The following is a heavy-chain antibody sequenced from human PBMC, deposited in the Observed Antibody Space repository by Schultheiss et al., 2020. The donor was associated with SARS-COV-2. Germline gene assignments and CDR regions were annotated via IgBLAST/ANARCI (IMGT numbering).Heavy chain of an antibody. Sequence: GGSLRLSCKASGYTFTSYGISWVRQAPGQGLEWMGWVNPNSGGTNYAQKFQGRVTMTRDTSISTAYMELTRLTSDDTAVYYCARKRAVIVTPGLDYWGQGTLVTVSS. CDR2: VNPNSGGT. D-gene: IGHD4-17*01. V-gene: IGHV1-2*02. J-gene: IGHJ4*02. CDR3: ARKRAVIVTPGLDY. CDR1: GYTFTSYG.